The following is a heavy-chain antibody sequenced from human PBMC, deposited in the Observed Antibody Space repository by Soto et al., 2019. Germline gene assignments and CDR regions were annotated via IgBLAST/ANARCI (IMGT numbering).Heavy chain of an antibody. D-gene: IGHD2-2*01. CDR1: GYSFTSYW. V-gene: IGHV5-51*01. Sequence: GESLKISCKGSGYSFTSYWIGWVRQMPGKGLEWMGIIYPGDSDTRYSPSFQGQVTISADKSISTAYLQWSSLKASDTAMYYCARLFSMVVVVPAHDAFDIWGQGTMVTVSS. J-gene: IGHJ3*02. CDR2: IYPGDSDT. CDR3: ARLFSMVVVVPAHDAFDI.